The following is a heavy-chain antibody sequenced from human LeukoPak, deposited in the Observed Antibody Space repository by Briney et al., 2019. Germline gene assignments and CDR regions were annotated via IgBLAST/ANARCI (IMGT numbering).Heavy chain of an antibody. CDR2: IYYSGST. Sequence: SETLSLTCAVYGGSFSGYYWSWIRQHPGKGLEWIGYIYYSGSTYYNPSLKSRVTISVDTSKNQFSLKLSSVIAADTAVYYCARAPPGTRFDYWGQGTLVTVSS. CDR3: ARAPPGTRFDY. D-gene: IGHD1-1*01. V-gene: IGHV4-31*11. CDR1: GGSFSGYY. J-gene: IGHJ4*02.